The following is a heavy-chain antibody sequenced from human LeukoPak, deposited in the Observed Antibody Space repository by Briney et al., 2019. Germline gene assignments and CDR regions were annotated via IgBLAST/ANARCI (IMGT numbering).Heavy chain of an antibody. J-gene: IGHJ4*02. D-gene: IGHD3-22*01. CDR1: GFTFSSHA. V-gene: IGHV3-23*01. CDR2: ISGSGGST. Sequence: GGSLRLSCAASGFTFSSHAMSWVRQAPGKGLEWVSAISGSGGSTYYADSVKGRFTISRDNSKNTLYLQMNSLRAEDTAVYYCAKPSSGYYFFYWGQGTLVTVSS. CDR3: AKPSSGYYFFY.